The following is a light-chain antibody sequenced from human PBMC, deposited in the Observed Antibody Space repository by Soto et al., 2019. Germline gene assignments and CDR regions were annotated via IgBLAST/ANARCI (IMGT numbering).Light chain of an antibody. J-gene: IGKJ1*01. V-gene: IGKV1-5*01. CDR1: QSISRW. CDR2: DAS. CDR3: QQYQSFWT. Sequence: DIQMTQSPSTLSASVGDSVTITCRASQSISRWLAWYQPKPGKAPNLLIDDASNLKSGAPARLSGSGSGTEFSLSVSSLRPDEFETYFCQQYQSFWTFGQGTKVEAK.